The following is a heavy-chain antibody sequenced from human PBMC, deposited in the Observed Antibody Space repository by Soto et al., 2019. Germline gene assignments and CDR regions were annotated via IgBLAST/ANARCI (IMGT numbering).Heavy chain of an antibody. CDR2: VSYDGSEQ. Sequence: VQLVESGGGVVQPGGSLRLSCAASGFTFTTYGMHWLRQAPGKGLEWVAVVSYDGSEQSYADSVKGRFSISRDRSMNTVYLQMNSLRAEDTATYFCAKEHSGLYSRHYFDFWGQGTLVTVSS. CDR1: GFTFTTYG. CDR3: AKEHSGLYSRHYFDF. V-gene: IGHV3-30*18. D-gene: IGHD6-19*01. J-gene: IGHJ4*02.